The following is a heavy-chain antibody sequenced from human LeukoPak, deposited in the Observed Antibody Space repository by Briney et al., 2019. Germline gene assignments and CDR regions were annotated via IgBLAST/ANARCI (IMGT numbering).Heavy chain of an antibody. CDR3: AKGGIGTDGGIDD. CDR1: GFAFSAYS. Sequence: GGSLRLSCAASGFAFSAYSMTWVRQAPGKGLDWVASICYSGGTKSYADSVRGGSTISGDNYKNTLHLQMNSPIADDTAVYHVAKGGIGTDGGIDDWGQGNLVTVSS. J-gene: IGHJ4*02. V-gene: IGHV3-23*01. D-gene: IGHD1/OR15-1a*01. CDR2: ICYSGGTK.